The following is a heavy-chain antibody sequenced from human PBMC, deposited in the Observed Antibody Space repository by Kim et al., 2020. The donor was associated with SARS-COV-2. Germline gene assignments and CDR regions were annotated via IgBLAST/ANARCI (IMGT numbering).Heavy chain of an antibody. Sequence: PAVNRRVTIAVGTSKNQFSLKLGSVTAADTAVYYCARWLSTVSYWYFDLWGRGTLVTVSS. V-gene: IGHV4-34*01. D-gene: IGHD4-17*01. J-gene: IGHJ2*01. CDR3: ARWLSTVSYWYFDL.